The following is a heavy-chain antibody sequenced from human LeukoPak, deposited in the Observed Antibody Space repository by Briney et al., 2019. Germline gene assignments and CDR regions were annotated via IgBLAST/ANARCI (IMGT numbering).Heavy chain of an antibody. CDR3: ARAGHFGGDRYPFDY. D-gene: IGHD2-21*02. Sequence: SETLSLTCTFSGASISGYYCSWIRQPPGKGLEWIAHIYYSGSTYYSPSLKSRVTISVDTSKNQCSLKLTSVTAADTAVYYCARAGHFGGDRYPFDYWGQGTLVTVSS. CDR2: IYYSGST. V-gene: IGHV4-59*13. J-gene: IGHJ4*02. CDR1: GASISGYY.